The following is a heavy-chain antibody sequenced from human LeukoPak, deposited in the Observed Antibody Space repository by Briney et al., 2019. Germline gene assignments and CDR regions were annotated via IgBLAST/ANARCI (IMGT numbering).Heavy chain of an antibody. CDR3: AKDIGYGDNGAVDY. CDR1: GFTFDDYA. Sequence: GRSLRLSCAASGFTFDDYAMHWVRQAPGKGLEWVSGISWNSGSIGYADSVKGRFTISRDNAKTSLYLQMNSLRAEDTALYYCAKDIGYGDNGAVDYWGQGTLVTVSS. V-gene: IGHV3-9*01. J-gene: IGHJ4*02. D-gene: IGHD4-17*01. CDR2: ISWNSGSI.